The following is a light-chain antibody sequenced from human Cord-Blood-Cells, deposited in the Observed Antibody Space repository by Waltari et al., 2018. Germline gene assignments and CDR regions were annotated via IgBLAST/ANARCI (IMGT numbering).Light chain of an antibody. CDR2: EVS. Sequence: QSALTQPASVSGSPGQSITISCPGTSSDVGSYNLVSWYQQHPGKAPKLMIYEVSKRPSGVSNRFSGSKSGNTASLTISVLQAEDEADYYCCSYAGSSTLYVFGTGTKVTVL. CDR1: SSDVGSYNL. V-gene: IGLV2-23*02. CDR3: CSYAGSSTLYV. J-gene: IGLJ1*01.